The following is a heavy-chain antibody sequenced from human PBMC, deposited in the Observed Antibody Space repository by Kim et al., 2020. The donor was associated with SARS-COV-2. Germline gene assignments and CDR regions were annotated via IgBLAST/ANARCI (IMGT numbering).Heavy chain of an antibody. Sequence: GGSLRLSCAASGFTFSNYGIHWVRQAPGKGLEWVAVIWYDGSNKNYAYSVKGRFTISRDNSKNTLYLQMNSLRADDTALYYCARDFGSEFDPDGFDIWGQGTMVSASS. CDR3: ARDFGSEFDPDGFDI. V-gene: IGHV3-33*01. D-gene: IGHD3-10*01. CDR2: IWYDGSNK. CDR1: GFTFSNYG. J-gene: IGHJ3*02.